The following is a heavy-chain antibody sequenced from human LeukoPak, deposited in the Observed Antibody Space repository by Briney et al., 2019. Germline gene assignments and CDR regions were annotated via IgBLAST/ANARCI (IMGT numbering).Heavy chain of an antibody. Sequence: SETLSLTCAVYGGSFSGYYWSWIRQPPGKGLEWIGEINHSGSTNYNPSLKSRVTISVDTSKNQFSLKLSSVTAADTAVYYCASLSGLLGGYGMDVWGQGTTVTVSS. CDR1: GGSFSGYY. V-gene: IGHV4-34*01. D-gene: IGHD3-16*01. CDR3: ASLSGLLGGYGMDV. J-gene: IGHJ6*02. CDR2: INHSGST.